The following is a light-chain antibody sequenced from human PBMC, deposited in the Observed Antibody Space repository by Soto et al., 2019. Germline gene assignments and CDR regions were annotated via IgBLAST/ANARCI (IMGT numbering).Light chain of an antibody. CDR1: SSNIGSNY. J-gene: IGLJ1*01. V-gene: IGLV1-47*01. Sequence: QSALTQPPSASGTPGQRVTISCSGSSSNIGSNYVYWYQQLPGTAPKLLIYRNNQRPSGVPDRFSGSKSGTSASLAISGLRSEDEADYYCVAWDDSLSGPYVFGTGTKVTVL. CDR2: RNN. CDR3: VAWDDSLSGPYV.